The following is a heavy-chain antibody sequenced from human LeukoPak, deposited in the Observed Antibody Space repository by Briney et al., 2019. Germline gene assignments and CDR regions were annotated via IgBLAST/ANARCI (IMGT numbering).Heavy chain of an antibody. Sequence: PSETLSLTCAVYGGSFSGYYWSWIRQPAGKGLEWIGRIYTSGSTNYNPSLKSRVTMSVDTSKNQFSLKLSSVTAADTAVYYCARDHKHYYGSGSPIWFDPWGQGTLVTVSS. D-gene: IGHD3-10*01. CDR1: GGSFSGYY. J-gene: IGHJ5*02. V-gene: IGHV4-4*07. CDR3: ARDHKHYYGSGSPIWFDP. CDR2: IYTSGST.